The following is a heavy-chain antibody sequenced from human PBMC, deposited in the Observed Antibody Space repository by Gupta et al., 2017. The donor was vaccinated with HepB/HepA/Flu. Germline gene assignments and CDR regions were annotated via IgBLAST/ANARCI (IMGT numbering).Heavy chain of an antibody. Sequence: EVQLLESGGGLVQPGGSLRLSCAASGFSFSTYAMTWVRQAPGKGLEWVSAISGSGDSTYYADSVKGRFTISRDKSKNTLYLQMNSLRAEDTAVYYCAKNPGIGYYYYMDVWGKGTTVTVSS. CDR1: GFSFSTYA. V-gene: IGHV3-23*01. D-gene: IGHD3-22*01. CDR3: AKNPGIGYYYYMDV. CDR2: ISGSGDST. J-gene: IGHJ6*03.